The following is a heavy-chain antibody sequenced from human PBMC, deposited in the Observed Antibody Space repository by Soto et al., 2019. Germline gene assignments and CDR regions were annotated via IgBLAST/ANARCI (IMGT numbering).Heavy chain of an antibody. Sequence: QPGGSLRLSCTASGFTFGDYAMSWVRQAPGKGLEWVGFIRRKAYGGTTEYTASVKSTITISRDDSKSIAYLQMNTLKTEDTAVNYCTRVPVITKIVVVSEEYYFDYWGQGTLVTVSS. D-gene: IGHD3-22*01. J-gene: IGHJ4*02. CDR1: GFTFGDYA. CDR2: IRRKAYGGTT. CDR3: TRVPVITKIVVVSEEYYFDY. V-gene: IGHV3-49*04.